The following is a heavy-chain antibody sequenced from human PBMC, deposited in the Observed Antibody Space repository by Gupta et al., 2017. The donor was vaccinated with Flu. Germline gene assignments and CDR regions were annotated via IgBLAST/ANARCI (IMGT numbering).Heavy chain of an antibody. CDR3: AKGGITVADSY. J-gene: IGHJ4*02. Sequence: DVQLLESGGGLVQPGGSLRPSCAASGFTFSGSAMTWVRQAPGKGLEWISTVSYSGDSTYYADSVKGRFTISRDNSKNTVYLQMHSLRADDTAVYFCAKGGITVADSYWGQGTLVTVSS. V-gene: IGHV3-23*01. CDR1: GFTFSGSA. CDR2: VSYSGDST. D-gene: IGHD6-19*01.